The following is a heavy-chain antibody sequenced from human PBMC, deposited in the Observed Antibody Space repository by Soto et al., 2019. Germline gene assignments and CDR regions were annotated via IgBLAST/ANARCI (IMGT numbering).Heavy chain of an antibody. J-gene: IGHJ4*02. CDR3: AKDTYYRDSSGYYVFDY. V-gene: IGHV3-30*18. CDR2: ISYDGSNE. D-gene: IGHD3-22*01. CDR1: GFIFNNDG. Sequence: GGSLRLSCEASGFIFNNDGMHWVRQAPGKGLEWVAHISYDGSNEHYVDSVKGRFTISRDNSKNTVYLQMNSLRAEDTAVYYCAKDTYYRDSSGYYVFDYWGQGTLVTVSS.